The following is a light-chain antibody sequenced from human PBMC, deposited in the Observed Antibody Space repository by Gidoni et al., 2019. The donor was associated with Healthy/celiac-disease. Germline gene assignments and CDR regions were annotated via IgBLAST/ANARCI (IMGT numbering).Light chain of an antibody. J-gene: IGKJ2*01. Sequence: EIVLTQSPGTLSLFSGERATLSCRASQSVSSGYLAWYQQKPGQAPRLLIYGASSRATGIPDRFSGSGSGTDFTLTISRLDPEDFAVYYCQQYGSSPYTFGQGTKLEIK. CDR1: QSVSSGY. CDR3: QQYGSSPYT. CDR2: GAS. V-gene: IGKV3-20*01.